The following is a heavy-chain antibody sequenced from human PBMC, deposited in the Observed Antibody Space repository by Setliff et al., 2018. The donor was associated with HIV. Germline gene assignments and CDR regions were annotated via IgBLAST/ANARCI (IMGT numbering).Heavy chain of an antibody. D-gene: IGHD3-10*01. V-gene: IGHV4-59*11. J-gene: IGHJ6*03. Sequence: PSETLSLTCTVSGGSISSQYWSWIRQPPGKGLEWIGHISYSGIPNYNPPHRGRVTISVDTSNNQFSLKLSSVTAADTAVYYCARVSYYGSFSYNYYMDVWGKGTTVTVSS. CDR1: GGSISSQY. CDR2: ISYSGIP. CDR3: ARVSYYGSFSYNYYMDV.